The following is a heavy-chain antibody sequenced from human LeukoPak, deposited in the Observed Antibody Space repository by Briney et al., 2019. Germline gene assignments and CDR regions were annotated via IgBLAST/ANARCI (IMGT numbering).Heavy chain of an antibody. CDR3: ARAIRNELLSEF. V-gene: IGHV1-8*01. CDR1: GYTFTSYD. J-gene: IGHJ4*02. CDR2: MNPNSGNT. Sequence: ASVKVSCKASGYTFTSYDINWVRQATGQGLEWMGWMNPNSGNTGYARKFKGRVSMTRDTSITTAYMELSSLRSEDTAVYYCARAIRNELLSEFWGQGSLITVSS. D-gene: IGHD2/OR15-2a*01.